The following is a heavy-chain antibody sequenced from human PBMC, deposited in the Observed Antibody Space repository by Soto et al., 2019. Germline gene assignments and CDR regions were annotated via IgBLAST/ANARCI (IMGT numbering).Heavy chain of an antibody. D-gene: IGHD1-1*01. V-gene: IGHV6-1*01. CDR2: ENYGSKRSY. J-gene: IGHJ4*02. Sequence: RSLNCAVSGNSVYQRSVCWTCREKGVYRGVERLVRENYGSKRSYAYAESVRSRITISADTSKNQFSLHLTSMTAEDTAVYYCARDGNWRLDYWGQAALVTVSS. CDR1: GNSVYQRSVC. CDR3: ARDGNWRLDY.